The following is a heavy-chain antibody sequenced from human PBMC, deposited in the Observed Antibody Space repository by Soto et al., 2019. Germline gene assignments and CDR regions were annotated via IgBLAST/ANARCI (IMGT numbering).Heavy chain of an antibody. CDR3: ASKPTRYFDY. V-gene: IGHV4-39*01. D-gene: IGHD2-15*01. CDR1: GGSISSSSYY. Sequence: QLQLQESGPGLVKPSETLSLTCIVSGGSISSSSYYWGWIRQPPGKGLEWIGSIYYSGSTYYNPSLKSRVTISVDTSKNQFSLKLSSVTAADTAVYYCASKPTRYFDYWGQGTLVTVSS. CDR2: IYYSGST. J-gene: IGHJ4*02.